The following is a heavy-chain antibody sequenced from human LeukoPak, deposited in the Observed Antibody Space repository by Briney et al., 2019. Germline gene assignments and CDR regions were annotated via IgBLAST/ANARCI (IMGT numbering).Heavy chain of an antibody. CDR1: GYTFTSYG. Sequence: ASVKVSCKASGYTFTSYGISWVRQARGQGLEWMGWISAYNGNTNYAQKLQGRVTMTTDTSTSTAYMELRSLRSDDTAVYYCARVGLARARGQQLVRAPKMDYYYYGMDVWGQGTTVNVSS. CDR3: ARVGLARARGQQLVRAPKMDYYYYGMDV. D-gene: IGHD6-13*01. CDR2: ISAYNGNT. J-gene: IGHJ6*02. V-gene: IGHV1-18*01.